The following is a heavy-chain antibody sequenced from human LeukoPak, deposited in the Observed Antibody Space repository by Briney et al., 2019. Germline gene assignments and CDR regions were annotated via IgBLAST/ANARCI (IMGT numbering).Heavy chain of an antibody. CDR1: GFTFSDYY. CDR2: ISSSCSTI. Sequence: GGSLRLSCAASGFTFSDYYMSWIRQAPGKGLEWVSYISSSCSTIYYADSVKGRFTISRDNAKNSLYLQMNSLRAEDTAVYYCARRVVPAARWGPYYYYYMDVWGKGTTVTISS. V-gene: IGHV3-11*01. D-gene: IGHD2-2*01. J-gene: IGHJ6*03. CDR3: ARRVVPAARWGPYYYYYMDV.